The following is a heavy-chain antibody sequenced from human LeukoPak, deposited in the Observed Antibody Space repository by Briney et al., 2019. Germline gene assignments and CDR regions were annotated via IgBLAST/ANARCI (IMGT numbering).Heavy chain of an antibody. J-gene: IGHJ6*03. V-gene: IGHV1-18*01. Sequence: ASVKVSCKASGYTFTSYGISWVRQAPGQGLEWMGWISAYNGNTNYAQKLQGRVTMTTDTSTSTAYMELRSLRSDDTAVYYCARDHYDILTGYYSSYYYMDVWGKGTTVTISS. D-gene: IGHD3-9*01. CDR1: GYTFTSYG. CDR3: ARDHYDILTGYYSSYYYMDV. CDR2: ISAYNGNT.